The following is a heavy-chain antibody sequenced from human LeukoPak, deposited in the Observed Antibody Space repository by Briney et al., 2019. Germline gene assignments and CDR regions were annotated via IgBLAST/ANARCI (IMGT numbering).Heavy chain of an antibody. CDR2: IIPIFGTA. J-gene: IGHJ4*02. D-gene: IGHD5-18*01. CDR3: ASRGYSYGYPIDY. CDR1: GGTFSSYA. Sequence: GASVKVSCKXSGGTFSSYAISWVRQAPGQGLEWMGRIIPIFGTANYSQKFQGRVTITTDESTSTAYMELSSLRSEDTAVYYCASRGYSYGYPIDYWGQGTLVTVSS. V-gene: IGHV1-69*05.